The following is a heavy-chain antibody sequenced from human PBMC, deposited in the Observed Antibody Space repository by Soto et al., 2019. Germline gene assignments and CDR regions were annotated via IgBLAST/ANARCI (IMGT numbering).Heavy chain of an antibody. CDR2: IYYSGST. CDR3: ARRGWGMTAVVTPFDY. D-gene: IGHD2-8*02. CDR1: GGSISSGGYY. V-gene: IGHV4-31*03. Sequence: QVQLQESGPGLVKPSQTLSLTCTVSGGSISSGGYYWSWIRQHPGKGLEWIGYIYYSGSTYYNPSHKRRVTISEDKAKNQFSLKRSSVPAAETAVYYCARRGWGMTAVVTPFDYWGQGTLVTVSS. J-gene: IGHJ4*02.